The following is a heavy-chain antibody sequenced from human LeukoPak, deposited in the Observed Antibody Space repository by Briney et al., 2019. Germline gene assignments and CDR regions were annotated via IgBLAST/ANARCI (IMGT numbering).Heavy chain of an antibody. CDR3: ARVERYYYDSSGFGWFDP. CDR1: GGSISSHY. J-gene: IGHJ5*02. Sequence: SETLSLTCTVSGGSISSHYGSWIRQPPGKGLEWIGYIYYSGSTNYNPSLKSRVTISVDTSKNQFSLKLSSVTAADTAVYYCARVERYYYDSSGFGWFDPWGQGTLVTVSS. D-gene: IGHD3-22*01. CDR2: IYYSGST. V-gene: IGHV4-59*11.